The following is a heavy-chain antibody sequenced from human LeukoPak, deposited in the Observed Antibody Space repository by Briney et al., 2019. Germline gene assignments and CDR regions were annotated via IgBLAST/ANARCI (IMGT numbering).Heavy chain of an antibody. CDR1: GFTFSSYA. Sequence: GGSLRLSCAASGFTFSSYAMSWVRQAPGKGLEWVSVIYSGGSTYYADSVKGRFTISRDNSKNTLYLQMNSLRAEDTAVYYCARLDYDSSSFDYWGQGTLVTVSS. CDR3: ARLDYDSSSFDY. J-gene: IGHJ4*02. V-gene: IGHV3-66*04. D-gene: IGHD3-22*01. CDR2: IYSGGST.